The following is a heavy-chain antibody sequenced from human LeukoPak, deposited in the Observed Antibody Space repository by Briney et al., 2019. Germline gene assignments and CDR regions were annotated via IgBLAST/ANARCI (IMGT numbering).Heavy chain of an antibody. J-gene: IGHJ4*02. CDR2: IYYSGST. CDR1: GGSISSSSYY. CDR3: ARVEWELLYYFDY. D-gene: IGHD1-26*01. V-gene: IGHV4-39*07. Sequence: SETLSLTCTVSGGSISSSSYYWGWIRQPTGKGQEWIGSIYYSGSTYYNPSLKSRVTISVDTSKNQFSLKLSSVTAADTAVYYCARVEWELLYYFDYWGQGTLVTVSS.